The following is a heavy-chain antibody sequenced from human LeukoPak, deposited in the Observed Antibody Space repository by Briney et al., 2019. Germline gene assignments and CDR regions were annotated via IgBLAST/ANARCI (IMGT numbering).Heavy chain of an antibody. CDR3: ARDDAVRGYYYYYGMDV. J-gene: IGHJ6*02. V-gene: IGHV3-30*19. D-gene: IGHD3-10*01. CDR2: ISYDGSNK. Sequence: GGSLRLSCAASGFTFSGYGMHWVRQAPGKGLEWVAVISYDGSNKYYADSVKGRFTISRDNSKNTLYLQMNSLRAEDTAVYYCARDDAVRGYYYYYGMDVWGQGTTVTVSS. CDR1: GFTFSGYG.